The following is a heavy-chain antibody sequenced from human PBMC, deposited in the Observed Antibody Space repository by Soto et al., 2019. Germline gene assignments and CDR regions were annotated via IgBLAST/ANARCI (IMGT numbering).Heavy chain of an antibody. Sequence: GGSLRLSYAASGFTFSSYSVNWVRQAPGKGLEWVSYISSSSSTIYYADSVKGRFTISRDNAKNSLYLQMNSLRDEDTAVYYCARDLRSSGWTYYFDYWGQGTLVTVSS. CDR3: ARDLRSSGWTYYFDY. CDR2: ISSSSSTI. V-gene: IGHV3-48*02. J-gene: IGHJ4*02. CDR1: GFTFSSYS. D-gene: IGHD6-19*01.